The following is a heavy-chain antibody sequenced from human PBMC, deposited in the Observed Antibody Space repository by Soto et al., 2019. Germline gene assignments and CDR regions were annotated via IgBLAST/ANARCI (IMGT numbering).Heavy chain of an antibody. J-gene: IGHJ4*01. V-gene: IGHV3-23*01. CDR3: AKVCFIAPAVVYY. CDR1: GFTFSSYA. Sequence: EVQLLESGGGLVQPGGSLRLSCAASGFTFSSYAMSWVRQAPGKGLEWVSAISGSGGSTYYAASVKGRFTISRDNAKNMLYLQITSLAAEDTAVYYCAKVCFIAPAVVYYWGHGTLVTVSS. CDR2: ISGSGGST. D-gene: IGHD5-18*01.